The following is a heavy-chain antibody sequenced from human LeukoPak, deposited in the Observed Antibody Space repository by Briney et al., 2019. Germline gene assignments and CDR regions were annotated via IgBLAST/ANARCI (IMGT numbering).Heavy chain of an antibody. D-gene: IGHD5-24*01. CDR3: ARDPRRDGYSYDAFDI. CDR2: ISSNGGST. J-gene: IGHJ3*02. V-gene: IGHV3-64*01. CDR1: GFTFSSYA. Sequence: QPGGSLRLSCAASGFTFSSYAMHWVRQAPGKGLEYVSAISSNGGSTYYANSVKGRFTISRDNSKNTLYLQMGSLRAEDMAVYYCARDPRRDGYSYDAFDIWGQGTMVTVSS.